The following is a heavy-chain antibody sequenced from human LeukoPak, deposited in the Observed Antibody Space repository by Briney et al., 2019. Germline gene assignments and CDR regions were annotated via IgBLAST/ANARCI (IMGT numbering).Heavy chain of an antibody. D-gene: IGHD4-17*01. CDR2: IWYDGSNK. CDR1: GFTFSSYG. J-gene: IGHJ2*01. V-gene: IGHV3-33*08. Sequence: PGGSLRLSCAASGFTFSSYGMHWVRQAPGKGLEWVAVIWYDGSNKYYADSVKGRFTISRDNSKNTLYLQMNSLRAEDTAVYYCARDQGYGDLMWYFDLWGRGALVTVSS. CDR3: ARDQGYGDLMWYFDL.